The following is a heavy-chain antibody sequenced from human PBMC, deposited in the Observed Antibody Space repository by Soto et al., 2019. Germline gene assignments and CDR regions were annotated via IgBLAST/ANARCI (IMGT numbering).Heavy chain of an antibody. J-gene: IGHJ6*03. CDR2: IRSSSTTI. CDR3: ARLTHPRNPWGSSWNYYYMDV. D-gene: IGHD6-13*01. CDR1: GFTFSSYS. Sequence: EVQLVESGGGLVQPGGSLRLSCAASGFTFSSYSMNWVRQAPGKGLEWVSYIRSSSTTIYYADSVKGRFTISRDNAKNSLYLQMNSLRAEDTAVYYCARLTHPRNPWGSSWNYYYMDVWGKGTTVTVSS. V-gene: IGHV3-48*01.